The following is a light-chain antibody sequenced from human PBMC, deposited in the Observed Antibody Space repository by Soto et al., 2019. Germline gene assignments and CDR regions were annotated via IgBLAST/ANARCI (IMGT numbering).Light chain of an antibody. V-gene: IGKV3-20*01. J-gene: IGKJ1*01. CDR3: QQYGSSPET. CDR2: GAS. CDR1: QSVSNN. Sequence: EIVLTQSPCTLSLSPGERATLSCRASQSVSNNLAWYQQRPGQAPRLLIYGASTRATDIPDRFSGSGSGTDFTLTISRLEPEDFAVYYCQQYGSSPETFGQGTKVDIK.